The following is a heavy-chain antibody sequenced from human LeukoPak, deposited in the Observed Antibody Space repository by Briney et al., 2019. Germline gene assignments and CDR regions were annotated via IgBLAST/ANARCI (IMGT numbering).Heavy chain of an antibody. CDR1: GGSIIGYY. V-gene: IGHV4-4*07. CDR2: IYTSGST. J-gene: IGHJ4*02. CDR3: ARDGYSGYDFDY. Sequence: SETLSLTSTVSGGSIIGYYWSRIRQPAGKGLEWIGRIYTSGSTNYNPSLKSRVTMSVDTSKNQFSLKLSSVTAADTAVYYCARDGYSGYDFDYWGQGTLVTVSS. D-gene: IGHD5-12*01.